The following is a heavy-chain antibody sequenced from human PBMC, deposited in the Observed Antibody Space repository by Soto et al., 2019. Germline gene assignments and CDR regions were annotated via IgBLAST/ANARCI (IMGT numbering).Heavy chain of an antibody. J-gene: IGHJ4*02. V-gene: IGHV1-8*01. CDR3: TRGQGNH. Sequence: RXATGQGLEWMGWMNPFSGNAVYTQKFQDRVTMTRDTSINTAYMEMSGLRSEDTAVYYCTRGQGNHWGQGSLVTVSS. CDR2: MNPFSGNA.